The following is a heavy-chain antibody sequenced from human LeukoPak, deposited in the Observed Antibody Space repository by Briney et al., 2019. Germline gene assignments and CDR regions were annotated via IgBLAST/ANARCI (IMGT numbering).Heavy chain of an antibody. CDR2: ISWNSGSI. V-gene: IGHV3-9*01. CDR1: GFTFDDYA. J-gene: IGHJ4*02. CDR3: AKVAPLKSTTGTTYFDY. D-gene: IGHD1-1*01. Sequence: PGGSLRLSCAASGFTFDDYAMGWVRQAPGKGLGWVSGISWNSGSIGYADSVKGRFTISRDNAKNSLYLQMNSLRAEDTALYYCAKVAPLKSTTGTTYFDYWGQGTLVTVSS.